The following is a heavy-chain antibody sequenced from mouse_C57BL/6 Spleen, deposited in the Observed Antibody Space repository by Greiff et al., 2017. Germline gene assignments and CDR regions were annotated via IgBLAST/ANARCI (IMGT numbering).Heavy chain of an antibody. CDR3: ARSGSSYGLLYAMDY. J-gene: IGHJ4*01. Sequence: VQLQQPGAELVMPGASVKLSCKASGYTFTSYWMHWVKQRPGQGLEWIGEIDPSDSYTNYNQKFKGKSTLTVDKSSSTAYMQLSSLTSEDSAVYYWARSGSSYGLLYAMDYWGQGTSVTVSS. D-gene: IGHD1-1*01. CDR1: GYTFTSYW. CDR2: IDPSDSYT. V-gene: IGHV1-69*01.